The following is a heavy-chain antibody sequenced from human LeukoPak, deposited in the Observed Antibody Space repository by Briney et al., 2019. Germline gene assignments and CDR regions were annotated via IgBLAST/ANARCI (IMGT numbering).Heavy chain of an antibody. V-gene: IGHV4-59*01. J-gene: IGHJ4*02. CDR1: GGSFSGYY. D-gene: IGHD6-6*01. Sequence: PSETLSLTCAVYGGSFSGYYWSWIRQPPGKGLEWIAYIYYSGDTKYNPSLKSRVTISGDTSKNQFSLKLSSVTAADTAVYYCARVGITARPNFDYWGQGTLVTVSS. CDR3: ARVGITARPNFDY. CDR2: IYYSGDT.